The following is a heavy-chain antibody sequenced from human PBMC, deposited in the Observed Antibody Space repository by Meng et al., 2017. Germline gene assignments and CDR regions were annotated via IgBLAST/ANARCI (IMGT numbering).Heavy chain of an antibody. V-gene: IGHV6-1*01. CDR2: AYYRSKWYH. D-gene: IGHD1-26*01. Sequence: QIQLQQSGPGLVTPSQTLSLICAISGDSVSSNSAAWNWIRQSPSRGLAWLGRAYYRSKWYHDYAESVKSRISIDPDTSKNQFSLQLRSVTPEDSAVYYCARGSYSFDSWGQRTLVTVSS. CDR3: ARGSYSFDS. CDR1: GDSVSSNSAA. J-gene: IGHJ4*02.